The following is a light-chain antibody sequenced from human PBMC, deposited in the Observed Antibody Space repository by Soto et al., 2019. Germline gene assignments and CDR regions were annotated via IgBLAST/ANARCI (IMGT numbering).Light chain of an antibody. V-gene: IGKV3-15*01. Sequence: EIVMTQFPATLSLSPGERATLSCRASQSVGSNLAWYQQKPGQGPRLLIYGASTRATGIPVRFSGSGYGTEFTLTISSLQSEDFVVYYCQHYNPWPGFGQGTKLEIK. CDR3: QHYNPWPG. J-gene: IGKJ2*01. CDR1: QSVGSN. CDR2: GAS.